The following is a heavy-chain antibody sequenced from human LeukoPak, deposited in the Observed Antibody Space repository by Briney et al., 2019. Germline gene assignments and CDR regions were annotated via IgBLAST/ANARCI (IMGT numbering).Heavy chain of an antibody. CDR3: ARRRYSYGYGGGIDY. J-gene: IGHJ4*02. CDR1: GGSISSSSYS. V-gene: IGHV4-39*01. Sequence: SETLSLTCTVSGGSISSSSYSWGWIRQPPGKGLEWIGSIYYSGSTYYNPSLKSRVTVSVDTSKNQFSLKLSSVTAADTAVYYCARRRYSYGYGGGIDYWGQGTLVTVSS. CDR2: IYYSGST. D-gene: IGHD5-18*01.